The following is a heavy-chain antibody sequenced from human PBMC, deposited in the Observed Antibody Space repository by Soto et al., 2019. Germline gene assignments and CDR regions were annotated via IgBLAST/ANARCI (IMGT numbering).Heavy chain of an antibody. CDR3: ARDAQPKGGDDDGASDY. CDR2: ITTYNGNR. J-gene: IGHJ4*01. Sequence: ASGKVSCKASGYTFKKYDIKWVRQAPGQGLEWAGWITTYNGNRYSAEKFQGRVTMTTDTSTSTTYMELKSLTSDETGVYYCARDAQPKGGDDDGASDYWGQ. D-gene: IGHD1-26*01. V-gene: IGHV1-18*01. CDR1: GYTFKKYD.